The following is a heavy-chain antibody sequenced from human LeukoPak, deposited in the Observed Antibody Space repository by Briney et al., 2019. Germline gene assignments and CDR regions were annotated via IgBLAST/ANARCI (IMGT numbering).Heavy chain of an antibody. CDR3: ARERIAAAGTFDP. Sequence: ASVKVSCKGAGYTFTGYYMHWVRQAPGQGLEWMGRINPNSGGTNYAQKFQGRVTMTRDTSISTAYMELSRLRSDDTAVYYCARERIAAAGTFDPWGQGTLVTVSS. J-gene: IGHJ5*02. CDR1: GYTFTGYY. D-gene: IGHD6-13*01. CDR2: INPNSGGT. V-gene: IGHV1-2*06.